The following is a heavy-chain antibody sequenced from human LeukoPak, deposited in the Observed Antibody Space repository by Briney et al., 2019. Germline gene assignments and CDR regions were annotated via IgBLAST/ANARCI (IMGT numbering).Heavy chain of an antibody. CDR3: AKDMGPVAYDSSGWGFAFDI. CDR2: ISWGSGSI. V-gene: IGHV3-9*03. J-gene: IGHJ3*02. CDR1: GFTFDDYA. Sequence: PGRSLRLSCAASGFTFDDYAMHWVRQTPGKGLEWVSGISWGSGSIVYADSVKGRFTISRDNAKNSLYLQMNSLRAEDMALYYCAKDMGPVAYDSSGWGFAFDIWGQGTMVTVSS. D-gene: IGHD3-22*01.